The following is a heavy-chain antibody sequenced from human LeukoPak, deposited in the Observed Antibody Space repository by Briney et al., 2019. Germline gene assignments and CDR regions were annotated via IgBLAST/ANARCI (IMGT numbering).Heavy chain of an antibody. V-gene: IGHV3-23*01. D-gene: IGHD3-3*01. CDR1: GFTFSSYA. CDR2: ISGSGGST. Sequence: GSLRLSCAASGFTFSSYAMNWVRQAPGQGLEWVSAISGSGGSTYYADSVKGRFTISRDNSKNTLYLQMNSLRAEDTAVYYCAKGRRITIFGVVNYWGQGTLVTVSS. J-gene: IGHJ4*02. CDR3: AKGRRITIFGVVNY.